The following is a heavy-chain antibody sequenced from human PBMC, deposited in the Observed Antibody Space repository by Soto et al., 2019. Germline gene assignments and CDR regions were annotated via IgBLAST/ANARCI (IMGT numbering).Heavy chain of an antibody. Sequence: SVKASCRASGGTFSSYAISWVRQAPGQGLEWMGGIIPIFGTANYAQKFQGRVTITADESTSTAYMELSSLRSEDTAVYYCARLVVPAAQGYYGMDVWGQGTTVTVSS. CDR2: IIPIFGTA. CDR3: ARLVVPAAQGYYGMDV. V-gene: IGHV1-69*13. J-gene: IGHJ6*02. D-gene: IGHD2-2*01. CDR1: GGTFSSYA.